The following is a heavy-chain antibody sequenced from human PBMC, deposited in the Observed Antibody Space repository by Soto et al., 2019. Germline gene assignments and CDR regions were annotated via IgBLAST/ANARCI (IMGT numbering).Heavy chain of an antibody. CDR1: GGTFSSYA. Sequence: QVQLVQSGAEVKKPGSSVKVSCKASGGTFSSYAISWVRQAPGQGLEWMGGIIPIFGTANYAQKFQGRVTITAEKSTSTAYMELSSLRAEDRAVYYCARSYYDLLTGYSSNYCYGIDVCGKGATVTFSA. CDR2: IIPIFGTA. D-gene: IGHD3-9*01. V-gene: IGHV1-69*06. J-gene: IGHJ6*04. CDR3: ARSYYDLLTGYSSNYCYGIDV.